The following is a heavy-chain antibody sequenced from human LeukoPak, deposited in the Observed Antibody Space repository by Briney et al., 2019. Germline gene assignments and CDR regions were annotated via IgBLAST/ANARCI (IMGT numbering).Heavy chain of an antibody. J-gene: IGHJ2*01. D-gene: IGHD5-18*01. CDR3: ARDRGYSYDYWYFDL. Sequence: SETLSLTCTVSGATISIYYWSWIRQPAGKGLEWIGRMYTSGSGNYSPSLKSRVTMSVDTSKNQFSLKLSSVTAVDTAVYYCARDRGYSYDYWYFDLWGRGTLVTVSS. CDR1: GATISIYY. CDR2: MYTSGSG. V-gene: IGHV4-4*07.